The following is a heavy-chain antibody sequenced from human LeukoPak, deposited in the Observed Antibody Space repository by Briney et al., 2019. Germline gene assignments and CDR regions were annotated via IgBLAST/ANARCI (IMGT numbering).Heavy chain of an antibody. J-gene: IGHJ1*01. Sequence: SETLSLTCTVSGGSISSYYWSWIRQPAGKGLEWIGRIYTSGSTNYNPSLKSRVTMSVDTSKNQFSLKLSSVTAADTAVYYCARAGPKYYYGSGSLRGYFQHWGQGTLVTVSS. V-gene: IGHV4-4*07. CDR2: IYTSGST. CDR1: GGSISSYY. D-gene: IGHD3-10*01. CDR3: ARAGPKYYYGSGSLRGYFQH.